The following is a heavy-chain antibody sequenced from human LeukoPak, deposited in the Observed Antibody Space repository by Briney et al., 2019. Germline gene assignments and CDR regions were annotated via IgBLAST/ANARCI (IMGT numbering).Heavy chain of an antibody. CDR1: GGSISSSSYY. D-gene: IGHD3-22*01. CDR3: AAYYYDSSGYFNWFDP. CDR2: IYYSGST. V-gene: IGHV4-39*07. J-gene: IGHJ5*02. Sequence: SETLSLTCTVSGGSISSSSYYWGWIRQPPGKGLEWIGSIYYSGSTNYNPSLKSRVTISVDTSKNQFSLKLSSVTAADTAVYYCAAYYYDSSGYFNWFDPWGQGTLVTVSS.